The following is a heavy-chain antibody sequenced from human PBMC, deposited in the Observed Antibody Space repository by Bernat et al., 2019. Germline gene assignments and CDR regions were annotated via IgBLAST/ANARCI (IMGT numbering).Heavy chain of an antibody. CDR2: IRYDGSNT. D-gene: IGHD2-15*01. Sequence: QVQLVVSGGGVVQPGESLRLSCAASGFTFSSHGMHWVRQAPGKGLEWVAFIRYDGSNTYYADFVKGRFTISRDNSKNTLYLQMNSLRAEDTALYYCANGGYCNGRSCYFSAFDIWGQGTMVTVSS. J-gene: IGHJ3*02. V-gene: IGHV3-30*02. CDR3: ANGGYCNGRSCYFSAFDI. CDR1: GFTFSSHG.